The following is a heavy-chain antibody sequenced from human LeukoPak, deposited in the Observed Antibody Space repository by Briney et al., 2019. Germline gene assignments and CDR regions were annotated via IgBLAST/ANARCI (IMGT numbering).Heavy chain of an antibody. J-gene: IGHJ4*02. V-gene: IGHV3-33*01. Sequence: GALRLSCAASGFTFSSYGMHWVRQAPGKGLEWVAVIWYDGSNKYYADSVKGRFTISRDNSKNTLYLQMSSLRAEDTAVYYCARASPQYYFDYWGQGTLVTVSS. CDR3: ARASPQYYFDY. CDR1: GFTFSSYG. CDR2: IWYDGSNK.